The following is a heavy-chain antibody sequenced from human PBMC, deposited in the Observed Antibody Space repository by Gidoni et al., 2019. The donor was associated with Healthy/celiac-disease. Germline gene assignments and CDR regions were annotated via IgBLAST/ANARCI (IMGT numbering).Heavy chain of an antibody. CDR2: ISWNSGSI. Sequence: EVQLVESGGGLVQPGRSLRLSCAASGFTFDDYAMHWVRQAPGKGLEWVSGISWNSGSIGYADSVKGRFTISRDNAKNSLYLQMNSLRAEDTALYYCAKDLYCGGDCYQNYWGQGTLVTVSS. CDR3: AKDLYCGGDCYQNY. CDR1: GFTFDDYA. J-gene: IGHJ4*02. D-gene: IGHD2-21*02. V-gene: IGHV3-9*01.